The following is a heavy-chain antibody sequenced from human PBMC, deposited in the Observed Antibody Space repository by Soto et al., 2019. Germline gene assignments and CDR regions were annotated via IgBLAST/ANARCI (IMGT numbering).Heavy chain of an antibody. CDR2: MSANSGNI. V-gene: IGHV1-18*01. CDR3: VKDRDNNTWPPRDL. J-gene: IGHJ6*02. CDR1: GYTFTRNG. Sequence: AASVKVSCKTSGYTFTRNGMNWVRQAPGQGLQWMGWMSANSGNIKYAQKLQGGVIMTTDTSTSTAYMELTSQRSHDTAIYYCVKDRDNNTWPPRDLWGPGTTVTVTS. D-gene: IGHD1-20*01.